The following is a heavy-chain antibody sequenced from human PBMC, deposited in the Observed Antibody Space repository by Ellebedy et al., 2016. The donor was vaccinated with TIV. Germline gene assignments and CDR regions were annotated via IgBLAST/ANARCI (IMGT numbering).Heavy chain of an antibody. Sequence: ASVKVSCXASGYTFTAYYMHWVRQAPGQGLEWMGIISPSGGTTSYAQRFQGRVTITADKPTSTAYMELTSLRSEDTAVYYCARDRFYDSSGHFFESVDWGQGTLVTVSS. J-gene: IGHJ4*02. CDR1: GYTFTAYY. CDR3: ARDRFYDSSGHFFESVD. V-gene: IGHV1-46*01. CDR2: ISPSGGTT. D-gene: IGHD3-22*01.